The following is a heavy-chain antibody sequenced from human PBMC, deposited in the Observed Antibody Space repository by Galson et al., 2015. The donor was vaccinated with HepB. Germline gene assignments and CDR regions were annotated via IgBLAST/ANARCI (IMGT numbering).Heavy chain of an antibody. CDR3: ARGTDLWFGDAYYFDY. CDR2: ISSSSSTI. V-gene: IGHV3-48*01. Sequence: SLRLSCAASGFTFSSYSMNWVRQAPGKGLEWVSYISSSSSTIYYADSVKGRFTISRDNAKNSLYLQMNSLRAEDTAVYYCARGTDLWFGDAYYFDYWGQGTLVTVSS. J-gene: IGHJ4*02. CDR1: GFTFSSYS. D-gene: IGHD3-10*01.